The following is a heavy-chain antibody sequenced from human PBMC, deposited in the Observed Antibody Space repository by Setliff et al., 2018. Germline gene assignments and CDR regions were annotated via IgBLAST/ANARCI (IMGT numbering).Heavy chain of an antibody. D-gene: IGHD3-10*01. CDR3: ARDSESRTYT. V-gene: IGHV4-4*07. J-gene: IGHJ4*02. Sequence: PSETLSLTCSVSGDSMSGYYWSWLRQPAGEGLEWIGRIFSSGSTNYNPSLKSRVTMSVDTSSQQFSLKLTSVTAADTAVYYCARDSESRTYTWGQGTLVTVSS. CDR2: IFSSGST. CDR1: GDSMSGYY.